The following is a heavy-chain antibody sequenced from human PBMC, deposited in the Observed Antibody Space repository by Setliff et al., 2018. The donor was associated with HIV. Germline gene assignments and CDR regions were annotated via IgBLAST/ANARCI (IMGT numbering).Heavy chain of an antibody. V-gene: IGHV3-7*01. CDR2: IKQDGSII. CDR3: AAVPWGHSSLIIDH. D-gene: IGHD3-16*01. CDR1: GFTVTTYW. J-gene: IGHJ4*02. Sequence: PGGSLRLSCAASGFTVTTYWMSWVRQAPGKGLEWVANIKQDGSIIHYADSVKGRFTISRDNAKNSVYLQMHSLRVEDTAVYYCAAVPWGHSSLIIDHWGQGTPVTVSS.